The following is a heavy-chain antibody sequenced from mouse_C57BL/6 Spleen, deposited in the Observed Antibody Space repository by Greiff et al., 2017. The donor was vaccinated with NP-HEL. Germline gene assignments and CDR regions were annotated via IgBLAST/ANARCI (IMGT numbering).Heavy chain of an antibody. D-gene: IGHD1-1*01. Sequence: EVQLQQSGPVLVKPGASLKMSCKASGYTFTDYYMNWVKQSHGKSLEWIGVINPYNGGTSYNQKFKGKATLTVDKSSSTAYMELNSLTSEDSAVYYCARSRRYFDVWGTGTTVTVSS. CDR1: GYTFTDYY. CDR3: ARSRRYFDV. V-gene: IGHV1-19*01. J-gene: IGHJ1*03. CDR2: INPYNGGT.